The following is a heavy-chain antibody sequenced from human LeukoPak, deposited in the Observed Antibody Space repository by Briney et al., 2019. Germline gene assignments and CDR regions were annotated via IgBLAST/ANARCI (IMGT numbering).Heavy chain of an antibody. J-gene: IGHJ3*02. D-gene: IGHD3-22*01. Sequence: SVKVSCKASGGTFSSYAISWVRQAPGQGLEWMGRIIPILGIANYAQKFQGRVTITADKSTSTAYMELSSLRSEDTAVYYCARVPTPYYYDSSGYYYNAFDIWGQGTMVTVSS. CDR3: ARVPTPYYYDSSGYYYNAFDI. CDR1: GGTFSSYA. CDR2: IIPILGIA. V-gene: IGHV1-69*04.